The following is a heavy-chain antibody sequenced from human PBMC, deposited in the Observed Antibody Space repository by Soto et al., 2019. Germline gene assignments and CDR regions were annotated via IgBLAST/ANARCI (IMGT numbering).Heavy chain of an antibody. J-gene: IGHJ4*02. Sequence: PSETLSLTCTVSGDSIRSYYWSWLRQTAGKGMEWIGRIHTTENTNYNPSLKSRVTMSIDTSKNQFSLKLSSLTAADTAVYYCARALSSAAGLYFDFWGQGTRVTVSS. D-gene: IGHD6-13*01. CDR1: GDSIRSYY. V-gene: IGHV4-4*07. CDR3: ARALSSAAGLYFDF. CDR2: IHTTENT.